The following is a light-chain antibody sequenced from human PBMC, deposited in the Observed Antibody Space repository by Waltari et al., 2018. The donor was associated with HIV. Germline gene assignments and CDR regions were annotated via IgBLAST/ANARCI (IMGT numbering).Light chain of an antibody. CDR2: RNN. V-gene: IGLV1-47*01. CDR1: SSNIGSNY. J-gene: IGLJ1*01. Sequence: QSVLTQPPSASGTPGQRVTISCSGGSSNIGSNYVFWYQLLPGTAPKLLVYRNNQRRSGVPDRLSGSRSGTAASLAISGLRSEEEADYYCAAWEDSLSGYVFGAGTKVTVL. CDR3: AAWEDSLSGYV.